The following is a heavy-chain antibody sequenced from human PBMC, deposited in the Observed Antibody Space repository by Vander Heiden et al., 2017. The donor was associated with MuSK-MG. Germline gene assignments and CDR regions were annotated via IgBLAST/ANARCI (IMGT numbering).Heavy chain of an antibody. D-gene: IGHD1-1*01. CDR3: TRPTGRTGIQYSFDH. CDR2: IRSNSYGGAT. Sequence: EVQLVESGGDLVQPGRSLRLSCATSGFNFATYAMSWVRQAPGKGLEWVGFIRSNSYGGATQYAASGKGRFTISRDDSKSSVYLQMNSLKIEDTAVYYCTRPTGRTGIQYSFDHWGQGTLVTVSS. J-gene: IGHJ4*02. V-gene: IGHV3-49*04. CDR1: GFNFATYA.